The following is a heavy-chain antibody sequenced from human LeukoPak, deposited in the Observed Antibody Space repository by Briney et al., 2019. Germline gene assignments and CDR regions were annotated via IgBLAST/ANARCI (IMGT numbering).Heavy chain of an antibody. V-gene: IGHV3-30-3*01. J-gene: IGHJ4*02. Sequence: QTGGSLRLSCAASGFTFSSYAMHWVRQAPGKGLEWVAVISYDGSNKYYADSVKGRFTISRDNSKNTLYLQMNSLRAEDTAVYYCARAVDIVVVPAPLDYWGQGTLVTVSS. CDR1: GFTFSSYA. CDR2: ISYDGSNK. CDR3: ARAVDIVVVPAPLDY. D-gene: IGHD2-2*03.